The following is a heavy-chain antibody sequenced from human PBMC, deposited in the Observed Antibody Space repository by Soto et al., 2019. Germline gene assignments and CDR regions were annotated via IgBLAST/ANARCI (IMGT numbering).Heavy chain of an antibody. J-gene: IGHJ4*02. CDR2: ITSSSSSK. V-gene: IGHV3-48*02. D-gene: IGHD2-2*01. CDR1: GFTFTSHG. Sequence: GGSLRLSCAGSGFTFTSHGMNWVRQAPGKGLEWVSHITSSSSSKYYADSVKGRFTISRDNAKKSVYLQMNSLRDEDTAVYYCVRDLGCSSTSCHANFDFCCQGPLSTVSS. CDR3: VRDLGCSSTSCHANFDF.